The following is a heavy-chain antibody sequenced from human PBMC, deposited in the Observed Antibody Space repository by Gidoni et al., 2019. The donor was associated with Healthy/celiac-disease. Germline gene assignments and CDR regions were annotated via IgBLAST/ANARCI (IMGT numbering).Heavy chain of an antibody. D-gene: IGHD5-18*01. CDR3: ARGLIVDTAMVGFDY. CDR1: GGSFRGYY. J-gene: IGHJ4*02. CDR2: INHSGST. Sequence: QVQLQQWGAGLLKPSETLSLTCAVYGGSFRGYYWSWIRQPPGKGLEWIGEINHSGSTNYNPSLKSRVTISVDTSKNQFSLKLSSVTAADTAVYYCARGLIVDTAMVGFDYWGQGTLVTVSS. V-gene: IGHV4-34*01.